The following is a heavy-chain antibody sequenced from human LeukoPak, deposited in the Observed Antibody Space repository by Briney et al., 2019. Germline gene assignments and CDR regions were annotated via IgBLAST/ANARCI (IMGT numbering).Heavy chain of an antibody. CDR1: GYTFTSYA. CDR3: ARAEHIVVVTALGY. J-gene: IGHJ4*02. CDR2: INAGNGNT. Sequence: ASVKVSCKASGYTFTSYAMHWVRQAPGQRLEWMGWINAGNGNTKYSQKFQGRVTITRDTSASTAYMEPSSLRSEDTAVYYCARAEHIVVVTALGYWGQGTLVTVSS. V-gene: IGHV1-3*01. D-gene: IGHD2-21*02.